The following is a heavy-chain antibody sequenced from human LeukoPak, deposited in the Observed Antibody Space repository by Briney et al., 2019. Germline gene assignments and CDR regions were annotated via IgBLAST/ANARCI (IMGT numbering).Heavy chain of an antibody. CDR1: GFTFSGSA. CDR3: TGNYYGSGSYADFDY. D-gene: IGHD3-10*01. Sequence: GGSLRLSCAASGFTFSGSALHWVRQASGKGLEWVVRIRSTANGYATAYAASVKGRFTISRDDSKNTAYLQMDSLKTEDTAVYYCTGNYYGSGSYADFDYWGQGTLVTVSS. J-gene: IGHJ4*02. CDR2: IRSTANGYAT. V-gene: IGHV3-73*01.